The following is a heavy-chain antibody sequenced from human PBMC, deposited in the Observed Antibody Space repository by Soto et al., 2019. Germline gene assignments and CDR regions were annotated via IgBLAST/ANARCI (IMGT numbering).Heavy chain of an antibody. CDR2: IYYSGST. D-gene: IGHD5-12*01. V-gene: IGHV4-31*03. Sequence: SKTLSLTCTVSGGSISSGGYYWSWIRQHPGKGLEWIGYIYYSGSTYYNPSLKSRVTISVVTSKNQFSLKLSSVTAADTAVYYCARDRRYDPYYYYYYMDVWGKGTTVTVSS. J-gene: IGHJ6*03. CDR3: ARDRRYDPYYYYYYMDV. CDR1: GGSISSGGYY.